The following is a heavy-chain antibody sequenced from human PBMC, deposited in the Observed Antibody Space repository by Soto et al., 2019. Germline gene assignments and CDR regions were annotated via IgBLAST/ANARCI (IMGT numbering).Heavy chain of an antibody. CDR1: GFTFTSSA. Sequence: SVKVSCKASGFTFTSSAVQWVRQARGQRLEWIGWIVVGSGNTNYAQKFQERVTITRDMSTSTAYMELSSLRSEDTAVYYCARITSYRGGSYYYFDYWGQGTLVTVSS. V-gene: IGHV1-58*01. CDR3: ARITSYRGGSYYYFDY. CDR2: IVVGSGNT. J-gene: IGHJ4*02. D-gene: IGHD3-10*01.